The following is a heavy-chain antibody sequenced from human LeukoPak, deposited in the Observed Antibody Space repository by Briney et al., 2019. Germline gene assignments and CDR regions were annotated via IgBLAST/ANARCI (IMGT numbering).Heavy chain of an antibody. V-gene: IGHV3-20*04. J-gene: IGHJ4*02. CDR2: INWNGGST. Sequence: PGGSLRLSCAASGFTFDDYGMSWVRQAPGKGLEWVSGINWNGGSTGYADSVKDRFTISRDNAKNSLYLQMNSLRAEDTALYYCARNKYSSSWYGTFDYWGQGTLVTVSS. CDR3: ARNKYSSSWYGTFDY. D-gene: IGHD6-13*01. CDR1: GFTFDDYG.